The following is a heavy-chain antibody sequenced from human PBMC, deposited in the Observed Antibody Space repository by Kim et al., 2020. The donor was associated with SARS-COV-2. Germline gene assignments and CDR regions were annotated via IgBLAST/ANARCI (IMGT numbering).Heavy chain of an antibody. D-gene: IGHD4-4*01. J-gene: IGHJ6*02. V-gene: IGHV3-33*06. Sequence: GGSLRLSCAASGFTFSSYAMHWVRQAPGKGLEWVAVIWYDGSNKYYADSVKGRFTISRDNSKNTLYLQMNSLRAEDTSVYYCAKDMGGDYSNPRTWGGYYGMDVWGQGTTVTVSS. CDR3: AKDMGGDYSNPRTWGGYYGMDV. CDR1: GFTFSSYA. CDR2: IWYDGSNK.